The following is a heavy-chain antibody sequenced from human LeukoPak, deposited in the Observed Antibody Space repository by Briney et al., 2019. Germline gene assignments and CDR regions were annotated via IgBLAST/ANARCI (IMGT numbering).Heavy chain of an antibody. J-gene: IGHJ5*02. D-gene: IGHD6-6*01. Sequence: PSETLSLTCAVSGYSISSGYYWGWIRQPPGKGLEWIGSIYHSGNTYYNLSLKSRVTISVDTSKNQFSLRLSSVIAADTAVYYCARRPSEYSSSSIWFDPWGQGTLVTVSS. CDR1: GYSISSGYY. CDR3: ARRPSEYSSSSIWFDP. CDR2: IYHSGNT. V-gene: IGHV4-38-2*01.